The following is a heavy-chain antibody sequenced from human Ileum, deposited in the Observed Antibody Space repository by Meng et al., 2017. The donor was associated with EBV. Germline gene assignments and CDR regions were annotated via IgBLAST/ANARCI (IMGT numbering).Heavy chain of an antibody. D-gene: IGHD1-14*01. J-gene: IGHJ4*02. V-gene: IGHV4-4*02. CDR1: GGSIRSSNW. Sequence: LQESGPGRVKASGTLSLTCAVSGGSIRSSNWWSWVRQPPGKGLEWIGKIYHSGITIYNPSLKSRVTMSVDNSKNQFSLKLNSMTAADTAVYYCARDPTGGEDHQRVWGQGTLVTVSS. CDR2: IYHSGIT. CDR3: ARDPTGGEDHQRV.